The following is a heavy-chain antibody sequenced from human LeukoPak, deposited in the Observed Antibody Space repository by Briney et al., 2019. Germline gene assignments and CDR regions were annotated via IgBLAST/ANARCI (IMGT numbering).Heavy chain of an antibody. Sequence: GGSLRLSCAASGFTFKDYAMHWVRQAPGKGLEGFCLISWDSSNTVYADSLKGRFTISRDNSKNSLYLQMSSLRVEDTALYYCVEESESGGYRYFRHWGQGTLVTVSS. CDR2: ISWDSSNT. V-gene: IGHV3-43D*04. CDR3: VEESESGGYRYFRH. J-gene: IGHJ1*01. D-gene: IGHD3-22*01. CDR1: GFTFKDYA.